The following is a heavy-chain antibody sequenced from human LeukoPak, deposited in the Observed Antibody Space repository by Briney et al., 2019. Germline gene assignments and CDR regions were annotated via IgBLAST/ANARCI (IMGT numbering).Heavy chain of an antibody. Sequence: PGGSLRLSCAASGFTVSSNYMSWVRQAPGKGLEWVSVIYSGGSTYYADSVKGRFTISRHNSKNTLYLQMNSLRAEDTAVYYCARGWITMVRGKDHDAFDIWGQGTMVTVSS. CDR1: GFTVSSNY. D-gene: IGHD3-10*01. V-gene: IGHV3-53*04. J-gene: IGHJ3*02. CDR3: ARGWITMVRGKDHDAFDI. CDR2: IYSGGST.